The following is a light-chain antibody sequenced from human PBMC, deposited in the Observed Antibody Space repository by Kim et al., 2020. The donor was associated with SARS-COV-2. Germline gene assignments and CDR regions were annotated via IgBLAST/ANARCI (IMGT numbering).Light chain of an antibody. CDR3: QQSYIAPRT. CDR1: QSITYY. V-gene: IGKV1-39*01. J-gene: IGKJ1*01. Sequence: DIQMTQSPSSLSASVGDRVTITCRASQSITYYLNWYQQKPGKTPKLLIYAASSLQSGVPSRFSGSGSGTDFTLTISSLQPEDFATYYCQQSYIAPRTFCQGTKVDIK. CDR2: AAS.